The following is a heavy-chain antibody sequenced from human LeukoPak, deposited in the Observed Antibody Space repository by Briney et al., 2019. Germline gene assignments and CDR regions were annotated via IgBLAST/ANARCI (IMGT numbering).Heavy chain of an antibody. Sequence: ASVKDSCKASGYTFTSYGINWVRQAPGQGLEWMGWINVYNGETKAIQEFQDRLTMTTDTSTSTAYMELRSLRSDDTAFYYCARGTMRDGHWGQGTLVTVSS. CDR1: GYTFTSYG. V-gene: IGHV1-18*01. D-gene: IGHD5-24*01. J-gene: IGHJ4*02. CDR2: INVYNGET. CDR3: ARGTMRDGH.